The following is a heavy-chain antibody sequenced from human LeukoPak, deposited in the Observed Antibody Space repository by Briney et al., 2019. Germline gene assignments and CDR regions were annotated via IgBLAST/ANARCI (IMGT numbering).Heavy chain of an antibody. J-gene: IGHJ4*02. CDR3: ATDPFDY. V-gene: IGHV3-21*01. Sequence: GGSLRLSCAATGFTFSNYNMNWVRQSPGKGLEWVSSITSSDYIYYADSVKGRFTISRDNAKNSLFLQMDSLRAEDTAVYYCATDPFDYWGQGTLVSVSS. CDR2: ITSSDYI. CDR1: GFTFSNYN.